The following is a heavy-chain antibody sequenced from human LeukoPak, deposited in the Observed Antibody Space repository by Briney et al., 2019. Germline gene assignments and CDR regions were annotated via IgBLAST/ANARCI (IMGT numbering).Heavy chain of an antibody. V-gene: IGHV3-11*01. CDR2: ISSSGSTI. CDR3: AILNQRSVHFQH. J-gene: IGHJ1*01. D-gene: IGHD2-15*01. Sequence: PGGSLRLSCAASGFTFSDYYMSWIRQAPGKGLEWVSYISSSGSTIYYADSVKGRFTISRDNAKNSLYLQMNSLRAEDTAVYYCAILNQRSVHFQHWGQGTLVTVSS. CDR1: GFTFSDYY.